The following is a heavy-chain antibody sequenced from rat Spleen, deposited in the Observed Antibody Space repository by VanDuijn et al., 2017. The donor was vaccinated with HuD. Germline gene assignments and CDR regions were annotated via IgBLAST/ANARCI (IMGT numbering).Heavy chain of an antibody. J-gene: IGHJ2*01. V-gene: IGHV5-29*01. D-gene: IGHD1-1*01. Sequence: EVQLVESDGGLVQPGRSLKLSCAASGFTFSDYYMAWVRQAPTKGLEWVATIIYDGSSTYYRDSVKGRFTISKDNAKSTLYLEMDSLKSEGTANYYVARQDYRCPFEYWGQGIMVTVSS. CDR3: ARQDYRCPFEY. CDR1: GFTFSDYY. CDR2: IIYDGSST.